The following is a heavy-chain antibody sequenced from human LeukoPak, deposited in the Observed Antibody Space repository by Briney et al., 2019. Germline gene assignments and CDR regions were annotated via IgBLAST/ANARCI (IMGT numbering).Heavy chain of an antibody. J-gene: IGHJ4*02. CDR3: AGDHPPPNGWLGEGLDY. D-gene: IGHD3-10*01. Sequence: GGSLRLSCAASGFTFSSYNMNWVRQAPGKGLEWVSSISPYSDFIYYADSVRGRFNISRDKANKTELMEMNSLRVEDPAVYFCAGDHPPPNGWLGEGLDYWGQGSLVTVSS. V-gene: IGHV3-21*01. CDR1: GFTFSSYN. CDR2: ISPYSDFI.